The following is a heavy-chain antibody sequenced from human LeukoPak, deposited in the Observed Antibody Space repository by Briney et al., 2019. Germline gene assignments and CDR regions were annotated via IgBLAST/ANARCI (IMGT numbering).Heavy chain of an antibody. CDR1: GGSIRSSSYY. Sequence: SETLSLTCTVSGGSIRSSSYYWGWIRQPPGKGLEWIGEINHSGSTNYNPSLKSRVTISVDTSKNQFSLKLSSVTAADTAVYYCARKDSSSWYYYYYMDVWGKGTTVTVSS. D-gene: IGHD6-13*01. J-gene: IGHJ6*03. CDR2: INHSGST. V-gene: IGHV4-39*07. CDR3: ARKDSSSWYYYYYMDV.